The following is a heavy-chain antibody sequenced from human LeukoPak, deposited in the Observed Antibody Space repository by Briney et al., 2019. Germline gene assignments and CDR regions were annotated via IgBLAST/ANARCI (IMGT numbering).Heavy chain of an antibody. D-gene: IGHD1-26*01. CDR3: TVRYSGSYNDY. CDR1: GSIITSHW. Sequence: RGASLQISCKGSGSIITSHWVGCVRQLPGKGLEWMGIIYPGDSDTRYSPSFQGQVTISADKSISTAYLLWSSLKAWDAAMYVCTVRYSGSYNDYWGQGTLVSVSS. J-gene: IGHJ4*02. CDR2: IYPGDSDT. V-gene: IGHV5-51*01.